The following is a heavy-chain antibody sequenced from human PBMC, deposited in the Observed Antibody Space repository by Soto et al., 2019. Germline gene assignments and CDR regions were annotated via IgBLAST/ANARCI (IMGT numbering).Heavy chain of an antibody. CDR2: INPLSGIP. CDR1: GGTFVRHV. D-gene: IGHD2-2*01. J-gene: IGHJ4*02. CDR3: AAPACAATWCSPSHNLDH. Sequence: AQLVQSGAEVKQPESSVKVSCKTSGGTFVRHVISWVRQAPGQGPEWMGKINPLSGIPNYAQKFQDRVTFTADTDSSTAYMELSSLRSDDTAVYYCAAPACAATWCSPSHNLDHWGQGTLVTVSS. V-gene: IGHV1-69*09.